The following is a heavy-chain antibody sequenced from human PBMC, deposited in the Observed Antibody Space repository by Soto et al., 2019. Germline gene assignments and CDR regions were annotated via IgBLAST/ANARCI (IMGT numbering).Heavy chain of an antibody. CDR2: ISSSSSYI. CDR3: AREVRRRPLAAANTYSFDY. Sequence: EVQLVESGGGLVKPGGSLRLSCAASGFTFSSYSMNWVRQAPGKGLEWVSSISSSSSYIYYADSMQGRFNISRDNAKNSLYLQMNSLRAEDTAVYYCAREVRRRPLAAANTYSFDYWGQGTLVTVSS. CDR1: GFTFSSYS. V-gene: IGHV3-21*01. J-gene: IGHJ4*02. D-gene: IGHD6-13*01.